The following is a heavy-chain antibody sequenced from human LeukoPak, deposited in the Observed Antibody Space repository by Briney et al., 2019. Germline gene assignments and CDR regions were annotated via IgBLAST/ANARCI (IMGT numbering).Heavy chain of an antibody. V-gene: IGHV4-61*05. Sequence: SETLSLTCTVSGGSISSSSYYWGWIRQPPGKGLEWIGYIYYSGSTNYNPSLKSRVTISVDTSKNQFSLRLSSVTAADTAVYYCARETASIIVPAAAPWGQGTLVTVSS. CDR3: ARETASIIVPAAAP. CDR2: IYYSGST. D-gene: IGHD2-2*01. CDR1: GGSISSSSYY. J-gene: IGHJ5*02.